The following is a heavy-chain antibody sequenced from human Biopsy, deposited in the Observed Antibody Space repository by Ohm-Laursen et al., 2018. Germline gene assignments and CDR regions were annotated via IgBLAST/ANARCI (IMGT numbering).Heavy chain of an antibody. CDR3: GRAVRNQLLTDP. Sequence: SVKVSCKASGGTFSNYAISWVRQASGQGPEWIGWLNPVSGNSNFGQKFRGRVTVTSDTSISTAYMELSGLTSDDTATYYCGRAVRNQLLTDPWGQGTLVTVSS. J-gene: IGHJ5*02. CDR1: GGTFSNYA. V-gene: IGHV1-8*01. D-gene: IGHD1-7*01. CDR2: LNPVSGNS.